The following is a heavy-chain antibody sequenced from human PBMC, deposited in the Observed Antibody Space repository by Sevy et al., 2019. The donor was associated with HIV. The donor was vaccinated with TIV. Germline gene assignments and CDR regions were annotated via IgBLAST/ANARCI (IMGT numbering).Heavy chain of an antibody. V-gene: IGHV3-9*01. J-gene: IGHJ4*02. CDR1: GFNFGNYA. D-gene: IGHD6-19*01. CDR2: VNWNTDSV. Sequence: GGSLRLSCAVSGFNFGNYAMHWVRQAPGKGLEWVSGVNWNTDSVGYADSVEGRFTISRDNAKNSLYLFMYNLRVEDTALYYCANGSGSGWYQPSSFLDTWGQGTLVTVSS. CDR3: ANGSGSGWYQPSSFLDT.